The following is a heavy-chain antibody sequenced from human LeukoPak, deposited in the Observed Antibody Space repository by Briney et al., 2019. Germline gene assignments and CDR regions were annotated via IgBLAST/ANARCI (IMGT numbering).Heavy chain of an antibody. CDR2: IHPGNSNI. D-gene: IGHD6-19*01. CDR3: ARHGYINGWDGTFFDY. CDR1: GYNFVTYW. Sequence: GESLKISCKASGYNFVTYWIGWVRQMPGKGLEWVGIIHPGNSNIKYSPSFQGQVTLSVDKSISTAYLQWSSLKASDTAMYYCARHGYINGWDGTFFDYWGQGDLVIVTS. J-gene: IGHJ4*02. V-gene: IGHV5-51*01.